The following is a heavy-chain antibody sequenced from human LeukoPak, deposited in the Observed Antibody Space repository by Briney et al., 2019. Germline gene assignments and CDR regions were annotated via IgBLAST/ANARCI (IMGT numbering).Heavy chain of an antibody. Sequence: ASVKVSCKASGYTFTGYYMHWVRQAPGQGLEGMGWINPNSGGTNYAQKFQGRVTMTRDTPISTAYMELSRLRSDDTAVYYCARVTDSSSYDYWGQGTLVTVSS. CDR1: GYTFTGYY. CDR3: ARVTDSSSYDY. J-gene: IGHJ4*02. D-gene: IGHD6-13*01. CDR2: INPNSGGT. V-gene: IGHV1-2*02.